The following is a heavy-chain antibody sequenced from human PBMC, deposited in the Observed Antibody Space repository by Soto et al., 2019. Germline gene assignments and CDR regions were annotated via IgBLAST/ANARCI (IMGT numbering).Heavy chain of an antibody. CDR2: IYWDDDK. J-gene: IGHJ6*02. CDR1: GFSLSTSGVG. Sequence: QITLKESGPTLVKPTQTLTLTCTFSGFSLSTSGVGVAWIRQPPGKALEWLALIYWDDDKRYRPSLETRLTITKDTSKNQVVRTMTNMDSVDTATYSCAYLPCSGGSCYWFSYSGMDVWGQGTTVTVSS. CDR3: AYLPCSGGSCYWFSYSGMDV. V-gene: IGHV2-5*02. D-gene: IGHD2-15*01.